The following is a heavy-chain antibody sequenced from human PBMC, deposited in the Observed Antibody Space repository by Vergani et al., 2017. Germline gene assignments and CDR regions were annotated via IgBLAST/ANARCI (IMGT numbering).Heavy chain of an antibody. CDR2: IIPILGIA. J-gene: IGHJ4*02. V-gene: IGHV1-69*04. CDR1: GYNFTSFD. Sequence: QEQLVQSGAEVRKPGASVKVSCKASGYNFTSFDINWVRLATGQGLEWMGRIIPILGIANYAQKFQGRVTITADKSTSTAYMELSSLRSEDTAVYYCARERGGTTVTTSYFDYWGQGTLVTVSS. D-gene: IGHD4-17*01. CDR3: ARERGGTTVTTSYFDY.